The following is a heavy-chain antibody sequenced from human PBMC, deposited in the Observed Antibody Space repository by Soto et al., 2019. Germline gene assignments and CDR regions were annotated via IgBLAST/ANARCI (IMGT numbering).Heavy chain of an antibody. J-gene: IGHJ4*02. CDR3: ARGERYYYDSSGYFGFDY. CDR2: INAGNGNT. V-gene: IGHV1-3*01. CDR1: RYTFTNYA. D-gene: IGHD3-22*01. Sequence: GASVKVSCKASRYTFTNYAMHWVRQAPGQRLEWMGWINAGNGNTKYSQKFQGRVTFTRDTSATTAYMELNSLRSEDTAVYYCARGERYYYDSSGYFGFDYWGQGTPVTVSS.